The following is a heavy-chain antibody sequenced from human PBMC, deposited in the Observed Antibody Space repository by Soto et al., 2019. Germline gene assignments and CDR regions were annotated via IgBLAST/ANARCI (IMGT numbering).Heavy chain of an antibody. V-gene: IGHV1-18*01. D-gene: IGHD6-19*01. CDR3: AREPVAGIWFDP. CDR2: INSYNGNT. Sequence: ASVKVSFKASGYTFTSSGISWVRQAPGQGLEWMGWINSYNGNTNYAQKLQGRVTMTTDTSTSTAYMELRSLRSDDTAVYYCAREPVAGIWFDPRGQGTLVPVS. CDR1: GYTFTSSG. J-gene: IGHJ5*02.